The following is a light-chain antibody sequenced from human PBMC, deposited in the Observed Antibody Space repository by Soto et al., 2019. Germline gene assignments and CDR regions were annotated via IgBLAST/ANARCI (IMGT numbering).Light chain of an antibody. CDR3: QQRHMWPIT. V-gene: IGKV3-11*01. CDR1: QSFRYL. J-gene: IGKJ5*01. Sequence: WTQSPVTLSSSPGDTATISGRPSQSFRYLLAWYQQQPGQAPSLLIYAANSRATGIPPRFSGSGSGKDFTLTIICLEPEESAVYYCQQRHMWPITFGQGTRLEIK. CDR2: AAN.